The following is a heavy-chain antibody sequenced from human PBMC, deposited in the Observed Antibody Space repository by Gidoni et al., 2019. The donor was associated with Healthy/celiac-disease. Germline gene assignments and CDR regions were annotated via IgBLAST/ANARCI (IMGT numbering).Heavy chain of an antibody. Sequence: QVQLQESGPGLVKPSQTLSLTYTVSGCSISTCGYYWSWIRQHPGKGLEWIGYIYYSGSTYYNPSLKSRVTISVDTSKNQFSLKLSSVTAADTAVYYCARGPTLYANFDYWGQGTLVTVSS. CDR3: ARGPTLYANFDY. J-gene: IGHJ4*02. CDR1: GCSISTCGYY. CDR2: IYYSGST. V-gene: IGHV4-31*03. D-gene: IGHD4-17*01.